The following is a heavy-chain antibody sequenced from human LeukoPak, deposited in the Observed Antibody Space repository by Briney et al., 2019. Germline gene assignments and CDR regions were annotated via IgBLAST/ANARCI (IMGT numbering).Heavy chain of an antibody. CDR3: ARDNDKVVDH. D-gene: IGHD1-1*01. CDR2: ITAYNGNR. V-gene: IGHV1-18*01. J-gene: IGHJ4*01. Sequence: GASVKVSCKPSGYTFSNYGISWARQAPGQGLEWMGWITAYNGNRLYAQRFQGRITLTTDTSTSTSYMELRSLEYDDTAIYYCARDNDKVVDHWGQGTLVTVSS. CDR1: GYTFSNYG.